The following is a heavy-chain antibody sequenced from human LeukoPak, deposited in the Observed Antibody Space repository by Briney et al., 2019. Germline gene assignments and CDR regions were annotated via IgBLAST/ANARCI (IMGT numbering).Heavy chain of an antibody. CDR3: ARRDYYYYYMDV. Sequence: GGSLRLSCAASGFTFSSYSMNWVRQAPGKGLEGVSSISSSSSYIYYADSVKGRFTISRDNAKNSLYLQMNSLRAEDTAVYYCARRDYYYYYMDVWGKGTTVTASS. V-gene: IGHV3-21*01. J-gene: IGHJ6*03. CDR2: ISSSSSYI. CDR1: GFTFSSYS.